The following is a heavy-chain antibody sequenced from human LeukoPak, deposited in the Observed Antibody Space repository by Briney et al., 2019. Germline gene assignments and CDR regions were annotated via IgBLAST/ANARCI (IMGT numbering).Heavy chain of an antibody. CDR2: IKEDGSKT. CDR3: ARDSTLYCNDGTCHWGFDL. Sequence: GGSLRLSCAASGFRFNTYWMSWVRQAPGKGLEWVADIKEDGSKTYYVDSMKGRFTISRDNAKNSLYLQMNSLRAEDTAVYYCARDSTLYCNDGTCHWGFDLWGQGTVVTVSS. V-gene: IGHV3-7*01. D-gene: IGHD2-15*01. J-gene: IGHJ3*01. CDR1: GFRFNTYW.